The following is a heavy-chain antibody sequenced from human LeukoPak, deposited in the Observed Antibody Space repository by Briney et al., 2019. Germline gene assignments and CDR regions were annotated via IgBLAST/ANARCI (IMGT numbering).Heavy chain of an antibody. CDR2: INTNTGNP. D-gene: IGHD6-19*01. J-gene: IGHJ5*02. V-gene: IGHV7-4-1*02. CDR3: AREAGIAVAGTRGWFDP. Sequence: GASVKVSCKASGYTFTDYHIHWVRQAPGQGLEWMGWINTNTGNPTYAKGFTGRFVFSLDTSVSTAYLQISSLKAEDTAVYYCAREAGIAVAGTRGWFDPWGQGTLVTVSS. CDR1: GYTFTDYH.